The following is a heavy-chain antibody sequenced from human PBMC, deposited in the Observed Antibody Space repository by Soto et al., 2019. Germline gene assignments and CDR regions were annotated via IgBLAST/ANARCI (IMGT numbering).Heavy chain of an antibody. CDR3: AKAKAQWLAYYFDY. CDR1: GFTFDDYA. V-gene: IGHV3-9*01. CDR2: ISWNSGSI. Sequence: PGGSLRLSCAASGFTFDDYAMHWVRQAPGKGLEWVSGISWNSGSIGYADSVKGRFTISRDNAKNSLYLQMNSLRAEDTALYYCAKAKAQWLAYYFDYWGQGTLVTVSS. J-gene: IGHJ4*02. D-gene: IGHD6-19*01.